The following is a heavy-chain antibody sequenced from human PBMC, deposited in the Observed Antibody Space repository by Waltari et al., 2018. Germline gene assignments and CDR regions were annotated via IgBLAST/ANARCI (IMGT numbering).Heavy chain of an antibody. CDR3: ARDQGITGTYYFDY. Sequence: QVQLVQSGAEVKKPGASVKVSCKASGYPFTSYAMHWVRQAPGQRLEWMGWINAGNGNTKYSQKFQGRVTITRDTSASTAYMELSSLRSEDTAVYYCARDQGITGTYYFDYWGQGTLVTVSS. D-gene: IGHD1-20*01. V-gene: IGHV1-3*01. J-gene: IGHJ4*02. CDR1: GYPFTSYA. CDR2: INAGNGNT.